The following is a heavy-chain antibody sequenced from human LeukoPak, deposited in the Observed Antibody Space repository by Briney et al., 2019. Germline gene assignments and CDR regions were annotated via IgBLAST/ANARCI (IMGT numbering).Heavy chain of an antibody. J-gene: IGHJ5*02. CDR1: GFTFSNYW. CDR3: ARVIAAPRT. V-gene: IGHV3-74*01. Sequence: GGSLRLSCAASGFTFSNYWMHWVRQAPGKGLVWVSRINTDGSSTNYADSVKGRFTISRDNAKNTLYLQMNTLRAEDTAVYYCARVIAAPRTWGQGTLVTVSS. CDR2: INTDGSST. D-gene: IGHD6-13*01.